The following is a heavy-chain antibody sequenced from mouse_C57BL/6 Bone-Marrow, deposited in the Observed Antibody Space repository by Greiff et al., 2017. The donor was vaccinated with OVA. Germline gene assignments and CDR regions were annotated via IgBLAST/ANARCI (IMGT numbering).Heavy chain of an antibody. Sequence: QVQLQQPGAELVKPGASVKLSCKASGYTFTSYWMHWVKQRPGQGLEWIARIYPGSGNTYYNEKFKGKVTLTAEKSSSTAYMQLSSLTSEDSAVYFCARSLGRPLFDYWGQGTTLTVSS. CDR1: GYTFTSYW. CDR3: ARSLGRPLFDY. CDR2: IYPGSGNT. V-gene: IGHV1-76*01. J-gene: IGHJ2*01. D-gene: IGHD1-2*01.